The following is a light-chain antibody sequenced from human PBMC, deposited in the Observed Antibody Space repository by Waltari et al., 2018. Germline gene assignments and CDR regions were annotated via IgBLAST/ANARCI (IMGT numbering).Light chain of an antibody. J-gene: IGLJ3*02. V-gene: IGLV8-61*01. Sequence: TVVNQVPLSSVATGGTVTITCPFRSDCPSNTYYAAWYQQTPGQAPRPLVYKANARSSGVPVRFSGSILGNTAPLPFTGAQAGDESDYYCALYLGSGMWVFGGGTRFTAL. CDR1: SDCPSNTYY. CDR2: KAN. CDR3: ALYLGSGMWV.